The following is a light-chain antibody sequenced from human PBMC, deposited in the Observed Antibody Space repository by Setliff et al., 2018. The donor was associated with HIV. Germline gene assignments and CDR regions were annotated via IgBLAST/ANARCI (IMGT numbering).Light chain of an antibody. CDR2: GNN. J-gene: IGLJ1*01. V-gene: IGLV1-40*01. CDR3: QSYDSSLSAYV. CDR1: SSNFGAGYD. Sequence: PSVSGTPGQRVTISCTGSSSNFGAGYDVHWYQQLPGTAPKLLISGNNNRPSGVPDRFSGSKSGTSASLAITGLQAEDEADYYCQSYDSSLSAYVFGTGTRSPS.